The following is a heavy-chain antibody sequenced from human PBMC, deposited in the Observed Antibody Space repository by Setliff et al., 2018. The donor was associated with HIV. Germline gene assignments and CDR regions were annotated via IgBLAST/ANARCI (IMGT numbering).Heavy chain of an antibody. J-gene: IGHJ6*03. CDR3: ARVPSSGWYGGHHYMDV. CDR1: GGSISSGGYY. V-gene: IGHV4-61*08. Sequence: SETLSLTCTVSGGSISSGGYYWSWIRQHPGKGLEWIGYIYYSGSINYNPSLKSRVTISGDSSKKQVSLMLSSVTAADTAVYFCARVPSSGWYGGHHYMDVWGKGAAVTVSS. D-gene: IGHD6-19*01. CDR2: IYYSGSI.